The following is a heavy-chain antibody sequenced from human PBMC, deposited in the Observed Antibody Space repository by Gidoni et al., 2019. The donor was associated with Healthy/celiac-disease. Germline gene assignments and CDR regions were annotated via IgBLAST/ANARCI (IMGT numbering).Heavy chain of an antibody. V-gene: IGHV3-33*01. Sequence: VQLVESGGGVVQPGRSLRLSCAASGFTFSSSGMHWVRQAPGKGLEWVAVIWYDGSNKYYADSVKGRFTISRDNSKNTLYLQMNSLRAEDTAVYYCARVPYDSSGYIDYWGQGTLVTVSS. CDR2: IWYDGSNK. J-gene: IGHJ4*02. D-gene: IGHD3-22*01. CDR1: GFTFSSSG. CDR3: ARVPYDSSGYIDY.